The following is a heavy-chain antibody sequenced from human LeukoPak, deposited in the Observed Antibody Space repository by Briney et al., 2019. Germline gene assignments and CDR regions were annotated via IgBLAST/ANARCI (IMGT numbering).Heavy chain of an antibody. CDR2: IYENGGTT. J-gene: IGHJ4*02. V-gene: IGHV3-23*01. Sequence: GGSLRLSCAASGFTFSSHAMSWVRRAPGKGLEFVSGIYENGGTTYYADSVKGRFSISRDNSKNTLYLQMDSLRGEDTAVYYCAKDFRIGYSAHFDYWGQGALVTVSS. CDR3: AKDFRIGYSAHFDY. D-gene: IGHD2-21*01. CDR1: GFTFSSHA.